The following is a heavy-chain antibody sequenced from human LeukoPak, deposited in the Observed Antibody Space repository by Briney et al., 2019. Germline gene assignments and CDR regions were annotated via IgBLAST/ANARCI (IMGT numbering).Heavy chain of an antibody. CDR1: GFTFNSYA. D-gene: IGHD1-7*01. J-gene: IGHJ6*03. CDR3: AKLGGPYNWDYAGLNYMDV. V-gene: IGHV3-23*01. Sequence: GGSLRLSCAASGFTFNSYAMSWVRQAPGKGLEWVSGISVSGVNTYYADSVKGRFTISRDNSKNTLYLQMNSLRAEDTAVYYCAKLGGPYNWDYAGLNYMDVWGKGTTVTVSS. CDR2: ISVSGVNT.